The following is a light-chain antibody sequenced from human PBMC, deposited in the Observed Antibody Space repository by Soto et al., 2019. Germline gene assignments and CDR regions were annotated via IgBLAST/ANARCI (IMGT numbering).Light chain of an antibody. Sequence: LAQPASVSGSPGQSITISCTGTSSDVGSYNLVSWYQQHPGKAPKVMIYEVSKRPSGVSNRFSGSKSGNTASLTISGLQAEDEADYYCCSYAGSSTVFGTGTKVTVL. CDR2: EVS. V-gene: IGLV2-23*02. J-gene: IGLJ1*01. CDR3: CSYAGSSTV. CDR1: SSDVGSYNL.